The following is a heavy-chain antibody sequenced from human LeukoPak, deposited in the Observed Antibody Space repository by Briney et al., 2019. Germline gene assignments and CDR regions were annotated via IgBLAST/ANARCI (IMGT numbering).Heavy chain of an antibody. V-gene: IGHV4-39*07. CDR2: ISYTGST. J-gene: IGHJ4*02. D-gene: IGHD2-8*01. CDR3: ASKSWGVRGPFDY. Sequence: PSETLSLTCTVSGDSISNTNYYWGWIRQPPGKGLEWIGSISYTGSTSYNPSLKSRVTISVDTSKNQFSLKLSSVTAADTAVYYCASKSWGVRGPFDYWGQGTLVTVSS. CDR1: GDSISNTNYY.